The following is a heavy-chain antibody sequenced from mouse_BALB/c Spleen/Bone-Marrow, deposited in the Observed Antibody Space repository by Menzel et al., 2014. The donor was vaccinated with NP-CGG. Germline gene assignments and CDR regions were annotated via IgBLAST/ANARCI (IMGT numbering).Heavy chain of an antibody. D-gene: IGHD1-1*01. J-gene: IGHJ2*01. CDR1: GYTFTSYV. Sequence: EVQVVESGPELVKPWASVKMSCKASGYTFTSYVMHWVKQKPGQGLEWIGYINPYNDGVKYNEKFKGKATLTSDKSSSTAYMELSSLTSEDSAVYCCARWDYGSSYPYWGQGTTLTVSS. V-gene: IGHV1-14*01. CDR2: INPYNDGV. CDR3: ARWDYGSSYPY.